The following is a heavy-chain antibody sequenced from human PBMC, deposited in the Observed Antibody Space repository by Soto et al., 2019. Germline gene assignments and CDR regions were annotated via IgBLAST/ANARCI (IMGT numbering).Heavy chain of an antibody. Sequence: EVELLESGGGLVQPGGSLRLSCAASGFTSSNYAMSWVRQSPGKGLEWLSSIRGSGETTYYADSVKGRVTISRDNDKNTLYLQINSLTAGDTAVYYSAKGGTTTNIILDSWGPGAPVTVSA. CDR1: GFTSSNYA. CDR3: AKGGTTTNIILDS. D-gene: IGHD1-1*01. J-gene: IGHJ4*02. CDR2: IRGSGETT. V-gene: IGHV3-23*01.